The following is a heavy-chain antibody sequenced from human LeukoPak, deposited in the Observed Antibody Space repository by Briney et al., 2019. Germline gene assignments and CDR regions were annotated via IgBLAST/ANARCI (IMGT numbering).Heavy chain of an antibody. CDR2: ISGSGGST. Sequence: GGSLRLSCAASGFTFSSYAMSWVRQAPGKGLEWVSAISGSGGSTYYADSVKGRFTISRDNSKNTLYLQMNSLRAEDTAVYYCAKDGALRYFDWLLEDYHYYYGMDVWGKGTTVTVSS. CDR1: GFTFSSYA. D-gene: IGHD3-9*01. CDR3: AKDGALRYFDWLLEDYHYYYGMDV. V-gene: IGHV3-23*01. J-gene: IGHJ6*04.